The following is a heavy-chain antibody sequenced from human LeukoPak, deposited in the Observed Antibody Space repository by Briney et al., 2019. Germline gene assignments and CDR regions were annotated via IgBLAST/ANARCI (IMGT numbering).Heavy chain of an antibody. CDR3: ARRMSTNSLDY. Sequence: PSETLSLTCTVSGGSITSGDYYWNWIRQQPGMGLEWIGYIYHTGSTYYNPSLKSRVTISVDTSKNQFSLNLSSVTAADTAVYYCARRMSTNSLDYWGQGTLVTVSS. CDR1: GGSITSGDYY. D-gene: IGHD1-1*01. J-gene: IGHJ4*02. CDR2: IYHTGST. V-gene: IGHV4-31*03.